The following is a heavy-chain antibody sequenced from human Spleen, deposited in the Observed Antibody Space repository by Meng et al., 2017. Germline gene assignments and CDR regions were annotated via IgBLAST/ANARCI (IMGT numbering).Heavy chain of an antibody. CDR2: ISAYNGNT. D-gene: IGHD6-25*01. Sequence: QVELVQSGAEVKKVGASVNVSCKASGYTFTSYYIHWVRQAPGQGLEYLGWISAYNGNTNYAQKLQGRVTITADESTSTAYMELSSLRSEDTAVYYCARDEDISAAGKLFGDYWGQGTLVTVSS. CDR1: GYTFTSYY. J-gene: IGHJ4*02. V-gene: IGHV1-18*04. CDR3: ARDEDISAAGKLFGDY.